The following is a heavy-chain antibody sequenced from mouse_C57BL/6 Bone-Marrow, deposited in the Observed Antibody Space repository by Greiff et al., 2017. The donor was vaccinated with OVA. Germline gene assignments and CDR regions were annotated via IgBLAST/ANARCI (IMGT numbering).Heavy chain of an antibody. Sequence: EVKLVESGPVLVKPGASVKMSCKASGYTFTDYYMNWVKQSHGKSLEWIGVINPYNGGTSYNQKFKGKATLTVDKSSSTAYMELNSLTSEDSAVYYFARSRTWAWFAYWGQGTLVTVSA. CDR2: INPYNGGT. D-gene: IGHD2-14*01. CDR1: GYTFTDYY. V-gene: IGHV1-19*01. CDR3: ARSRTWAWFAY. J-gene: IGHJ3*01.